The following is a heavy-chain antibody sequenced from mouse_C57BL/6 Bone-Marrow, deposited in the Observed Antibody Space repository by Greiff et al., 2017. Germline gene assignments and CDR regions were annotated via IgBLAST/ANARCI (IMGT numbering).Heavy chain of an antibody. J-gene: IGHJ4*01. V-gene: IGHV3-1*01. CDR1: GYSITSGYD. Sequence: VQLKESGPGMVKPSQSLSLTCTVTGYSITSGYDWHWIRHFPGNKLEWMGYISYSGSTNYNPSLTSRISITHDTSKNHFFLKLNSVTTEETATYYCARDGYYAMDYWGQGTSVTVSS. CDR2: ISYSGST. CDR3: ARDGYYAMDY.